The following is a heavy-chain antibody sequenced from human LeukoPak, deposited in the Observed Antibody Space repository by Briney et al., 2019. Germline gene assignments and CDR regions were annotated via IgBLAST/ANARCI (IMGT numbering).Heavy chain of an antibody. Sequence: GGSLRLSCAASGFTVSSNYMSWVRQAPGNGLEWVSVIYSGGSTYYADSVKGRFTISRDNSKNTLYLQMNSLRAEDTAVYYCARGLWSGYYSSNYFFDYWGQGTLVTVSS. CDR2: IYSGGST. V-gene: IGHV3-66*01. CDR3: ARGLWSGYYSSNYFFDY. J-gene: IGHJ4*02. CDR1: GFTVSSNY. D-gene: IGHD3-3*01.